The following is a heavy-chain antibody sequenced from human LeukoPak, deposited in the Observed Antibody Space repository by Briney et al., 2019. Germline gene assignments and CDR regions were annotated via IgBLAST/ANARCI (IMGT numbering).Heavy chain of an antibody. J-gene: IGHJ5*02. CDR2: INHSGST. V-gene: IGHV4-34*01. Sequence: SETLSLTCAFYGGSFSGYYWSWIRQPPGKGLEWIGEINHSGSTNYNPSLKSRVTISVDTSKNQFSLKLSSVTAADTAVYYCARGLITLRYNWFDPWGQGTLVTVSS. D-gene: IGHD3-22*01. CDR3: ARGLITLRYNWFDP. CDR1: GGSFSGYY.